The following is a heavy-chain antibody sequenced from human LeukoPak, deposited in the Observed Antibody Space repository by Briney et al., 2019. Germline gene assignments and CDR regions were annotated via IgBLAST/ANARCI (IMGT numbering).Heavy chain of an antibody. Sequence: GGSLRLSCAASGFTFSSYEMNWVRQAPGKGLEWVSYISSSGTTIYYADSVKGRFTISRDNAKNSLYLQMNSLRAEDTAVYYCAELGITMIGGVWGKGTTVTISS. J-gene: IGHJ6*04. D-gene: IGHD3-10*02. CDR3: AELGITMIGGV. V-gene: IGHV3-48*03. CDR2: ISSSGTTI. CDR1: GFTFSSYE.